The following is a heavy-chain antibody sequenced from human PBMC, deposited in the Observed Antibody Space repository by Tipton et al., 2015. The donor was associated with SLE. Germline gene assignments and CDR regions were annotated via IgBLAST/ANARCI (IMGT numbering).Heavy chain of an antibody. CDR3: ARGPYGPAASYDY. CDR1: GASISSGTYY. D-gene: IGHD2-2*01. V-gene: IGHV4-61*02. Sequence: TLSLTCTVSGASISSGTYYWSWIRQPAGKGLEWIGRIYTAGSTNYNPSLKTRVTISLDTSNNQFSLKLKSVSAADTAVYYCARGPYGPAASYDYWGQGSLVTVSS. J-gene: IGHJ4*02. CDR2: IYTAGST.